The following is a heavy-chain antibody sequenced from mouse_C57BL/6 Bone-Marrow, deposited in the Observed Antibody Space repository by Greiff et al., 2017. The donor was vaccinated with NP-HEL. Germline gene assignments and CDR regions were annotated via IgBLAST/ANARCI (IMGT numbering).Heavy chain of an antibody. CDR3: AAGRYDYVDY. CDR2: ISSGSSTI. CDR1: GFTFSDYG. J-gene: IGHJ2*01. V-gene: IGHV5-17*01. D-gene: IGHD2-4*01. Sequence: EVQLVESGGGLVKPGGSLKLSCAASGFTFSDYGMHWVRQAPEKGLEWVAYISSGSSTIYYADTVKGRFTISRDNAKNTLFLQMTSLRSEDTAMYYCAAGRYDYVDYWGQGTTLTVSS.